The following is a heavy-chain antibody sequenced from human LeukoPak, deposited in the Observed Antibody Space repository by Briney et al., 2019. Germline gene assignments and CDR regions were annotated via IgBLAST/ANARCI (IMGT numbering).Heavy chain of an antibody. CDR2: INHSGST. J-gene: IGHJ4*02. CDR1: GGSFSGYC. CDR3: ARPILTGYYKGSYFDY. D-gene: IGHD3-9*01. Sequence: PSETLSLTCAVYGGSFSGYCWSWIRQPPGKGLEWIGEINHSGSTNYNPSLTSRVTISVDTSKNQFSLKLSSVTAADTAVYYCARPILTGYYKGSYFDYWGQGTLVTVSS. V-gene: IGHV4-34*01.